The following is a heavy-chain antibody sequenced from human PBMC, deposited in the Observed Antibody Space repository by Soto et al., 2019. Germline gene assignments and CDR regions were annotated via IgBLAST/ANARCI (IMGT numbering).Heavy chain of an antibody. Sequence: ASVKVSCKASGGTFSSYAISWVRQAPGQGLEWMGGIIPIFGTANYAQKFQGRVTITADESTSTAYMELSSLRSEDTAVYYCARTLGVPKSPVAAVAGTLDYWGQGTLVTVSS. CDR1: GGTFSSYA. CDR2: IIPIFGTA. J-gene: IGHJ4*02. V-gene: IGHV1-69*13. D-gene: IGHD6-19*01. CDR3: ARTLGVPKSPVAAVAGTLDY.